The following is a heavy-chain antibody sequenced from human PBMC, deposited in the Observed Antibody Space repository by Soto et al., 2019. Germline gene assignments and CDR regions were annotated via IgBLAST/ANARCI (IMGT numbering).Heavy chain of an antibody. CDR2: ISYDGSNK. Sequence: TGGSLRLSCAASGFTFSSYAMHWVRQAPGKGLEWVAVISYDGSNKYYADSVKGRFTISRDNSKNTLYLQMNSLRAEDTAVYYCAREVMSNYDSSGYFDYWGQGTLVTVSS. J-gene: IGHJ4*02. D-gene: IGHD3-22*01. CDR3: AREVMSNYDSSGYFDY. CDR1: GFTFSSYA. V-gene: IGHV3-30-3*01.